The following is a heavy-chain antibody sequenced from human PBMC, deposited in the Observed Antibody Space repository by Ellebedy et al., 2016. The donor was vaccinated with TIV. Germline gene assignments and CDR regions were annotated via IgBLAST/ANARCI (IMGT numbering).Heavy chain of an antibody. CDR3: ARETAWYFDL. J-gene: IGHJ2*01. CDR1: RFTFSSYS. CDR2: ISSSSSYI. V-gene: IGHV3-21*04. Sequence: GESLKISCAASRFTFSSYSMNWVRQAPGKGLEWVSSISSSSSYIYYADSVKGRFTISRDNAKTSLYLQMNSLRAEDTAVYYCARETAWYFDLWGRGTLVTVSS.